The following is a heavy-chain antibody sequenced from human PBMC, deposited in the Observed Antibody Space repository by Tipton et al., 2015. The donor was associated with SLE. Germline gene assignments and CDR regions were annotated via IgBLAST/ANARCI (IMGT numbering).Heavy chain of an antibody. D-gene: IGHD1-26*01. Sequence: TLSLTCTVSGGSINSDGYYWTWIRQHPGKGLEWIGYNSHNNPSLKSRVSISVDTSKNQFSLKLSSVTAADTAVYYCAREEWEPYFDYWGQGTLVTVSS. CDR1: GGSINSDGYY. J-gene: IGHJ4*02. CDR2: NS. CDR3: AREEWEPYFDY. V-gene: IGHV4-31*03.